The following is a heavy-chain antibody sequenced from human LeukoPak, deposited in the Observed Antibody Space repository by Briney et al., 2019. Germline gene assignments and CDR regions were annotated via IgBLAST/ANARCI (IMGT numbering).Heavy chain of an antibody. D-gene: IGHD3-3*01. CDR3: ARVGRFLEWLLSGWFDP. Sequence: GGSLRLSCAASGFTFSNYNMNWVRQAPGKGLEWVANIKQDGSEKYYVDSVKGRFTISRDNAKNSLYLQMNSLRAEDTAVYYCARVGRFLEWLLSGWFDPWGQGTLVTVSS. CDR1: GFTFSNYN. J-gene: IGHJ5*02. V-gene: IGHV3-7*01. CDR2: IKQDGSEK.